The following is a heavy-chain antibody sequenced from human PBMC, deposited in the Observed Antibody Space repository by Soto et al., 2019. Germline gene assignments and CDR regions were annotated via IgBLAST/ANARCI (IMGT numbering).Heavy chain of an antibody. V-gene: IGHV4-38-2*01. J-gene: IGHJ4*02. D-gene: IGHD1-20*01. CDR3: ATSQKGYNWNYFDH. CDR1: GYSIRSDYY. CDR2: VFYTGFT. Sequence: SETLSLTCAVSGYSIRSDYYWGWLRQSPGKGPEWIGSVFYTGFTSYNPSLESRVSVSVDTSKNQFSLKVSGVSAADTAVYYCATSQKGYNWNYFDHWGQGALVTVSS.